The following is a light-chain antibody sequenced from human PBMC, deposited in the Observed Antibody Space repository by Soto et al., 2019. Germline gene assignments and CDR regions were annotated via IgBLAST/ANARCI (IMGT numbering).Light chain of an antibody. V-gene: IGKV3-20*01. CDR3: QQYAYSPPT. Sequence: ETVLTQSPGTLSLSPGERAILSCRASQSVSSSYLAWYQQKPGQAPRLLMYGASTRATGIPDRFSGGGSGTDFTLTISRLEPEDFAVYFCQQYAYSPPTSGPGTKVDIK. J-gene: IGKJ3*01. CDR2: GAS. CDR1: QSVSSSY.